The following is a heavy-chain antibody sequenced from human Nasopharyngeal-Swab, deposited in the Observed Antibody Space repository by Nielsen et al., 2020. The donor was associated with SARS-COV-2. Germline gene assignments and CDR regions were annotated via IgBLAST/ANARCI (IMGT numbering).Heavy chain of an antibody. J-gene: IGHJ4*02. CDR1: GFPFSRYT. V-gene: IGHV3-30-3*01. CDR3: ASTPLDSSGYYYAFHY. D-gene: IGHD3-22*01. CDR2: ISYDGSNK. Sequence: GESLKLSCASSGFPFSRYTMPLVRQAPGKGLEWVAVISYDGSNKYYADSVKGRFTLSRDISKNTLYLQTNSLRAEDTAVFYCASTPLDSSGYYYAFHYWGRGTLVTVSS.